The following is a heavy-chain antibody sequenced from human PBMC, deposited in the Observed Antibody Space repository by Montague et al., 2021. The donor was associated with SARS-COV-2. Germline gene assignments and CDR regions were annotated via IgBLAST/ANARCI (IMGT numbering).Heavy chain of an antibody. J-gene: IGHJ6*02. D-gene: IGHD5-12*01. V-gene: IGHV4-34*12. CDR2: IIHFGST. CDR1: GGSFSDFY. Sequence: SETLSLTCAVYGGSFSDFYWNWIRQTPGKGLEWIGEIIHFGSTNYNPSLKSRVTMSVDTSKNQFSLTLISVTAADTAVYYCARRRRWLRYSGPPGGMDVWGQGTTVAVSS. CDR3: ARRRRWLRYSGPPGGMDV.